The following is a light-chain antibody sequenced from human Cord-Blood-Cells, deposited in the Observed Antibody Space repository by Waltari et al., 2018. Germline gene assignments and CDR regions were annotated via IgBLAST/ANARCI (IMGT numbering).Light chain of an antibody. CDR1: SRDVGSYNL. Sequence: QSTLPPPASVSGSPGQSLTIFCTGTSRDVGSYNLVSLYQQHPGKAPKLMIYEDSKRLSGGSNRFSCSKSGNTASLTISGLQAEDEADYYCCSYAGRKWVFGGGTKLTVL. J-gene: IGLJ3*02. CDR3: CSYAGRKWV. V-gene: IGLV2-23*01. CDR2: EDS.